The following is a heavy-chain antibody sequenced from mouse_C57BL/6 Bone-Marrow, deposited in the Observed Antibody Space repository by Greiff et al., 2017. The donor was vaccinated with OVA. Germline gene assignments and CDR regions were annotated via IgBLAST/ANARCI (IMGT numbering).Heavy chain of an antibody. D-gene: IGHD1-1*01. CDR1: GYTFTDHT. CDR2: IYPRDGST. V-gene: IGHV1-78*01. J-gene: IGHJ4*01. CDR3: AIHYYGSSDAMDY. Sequence: VQLQQSDAELVKPGASVKISCKVSGYTFTDHTIHWMKQRPEQGLEWIGYIYPRDGSTKYNVKFKGKATLTADKSSSTAYMQLNSLTSEDSAVYFCAIHYYGSSDAMDYWGQGTSVTVSS.